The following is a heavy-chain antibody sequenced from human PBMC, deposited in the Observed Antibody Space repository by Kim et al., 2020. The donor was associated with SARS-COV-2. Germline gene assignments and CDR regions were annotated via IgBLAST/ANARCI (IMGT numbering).Heavy chain of an antibody. D-gene: IGHD3-9*01. CDR2: IYYSGST. CDR1: GGSISSSSYY. J-gene: IGHJ6*03. Sequence: SETLSLTCTVSGGSISSSSYYWGWIRQPPGKGLEWIGSIYYSGSTYYNPSLKSRVTISVDTSKNQFPLKLSPVTAADTAVYYCARQPVLRYFDWLSDYYMDVWGNGTTVTVSS. V-gene: IGHV4-39*01. CDR3: ARQPVLRYFDWLSDYYMDV.